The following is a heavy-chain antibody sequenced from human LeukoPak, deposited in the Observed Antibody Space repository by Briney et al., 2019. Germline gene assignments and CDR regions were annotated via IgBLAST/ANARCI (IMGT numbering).Heavy chain of an antibody. D-gene: IGHD4-17*01. CDR1: GGSISSGDYY. V-gene: IGHV4-30-4*01. CDR2: IYYSGST. J-gene: IGHJ3*02. Sequence: PSETLSLTCTVSGGSISSGDYYWSWNRQPPGKGLEWIGYIYYSGSTYYNPSLKSRVTISVDTSKNQFSLKLSSVTAADTAVYYCARALPHDYGYSAGTFDIWGQGTMVTVSS. CDR3: ARALPHDYGYSAGTFDI.